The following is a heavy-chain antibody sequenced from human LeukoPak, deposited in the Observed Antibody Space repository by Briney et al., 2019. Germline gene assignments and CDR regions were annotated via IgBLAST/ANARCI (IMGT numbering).Heavy chain of an antibody. J-gene: IGHJ4*02. CDR3: ARDVARYYDSSGYFNY. CDR1: GFTFSDYY. CDR2: ISSSSSYT. Sequence: GGSLRLSCAASGFTFSDYYMSWIRQAPGKGLEWVSYISSSSSYTNYADSVKGRSTISRDNAKNSLYLQMNSLGAEDTAVYYCARDVARYYDSSGYFNYWGQGTLVTVSS. D-gene: IGHD3-22*01. V-gene: IGHV3-11*06.